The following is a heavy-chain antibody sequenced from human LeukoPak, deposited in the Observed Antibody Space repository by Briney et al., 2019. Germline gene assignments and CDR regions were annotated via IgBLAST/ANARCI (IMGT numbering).Heavy chain of an antibody. V-gene: IGHV1-8*01. J-gene: IGHJ5*02. CDR3: ARASDPMAARLGIWFDP. D-gene: IGHD6-6*01. CDR1: GYTFTSYD. Sequence: GASVKVSCKASGYTFTSYDINWVRQATGQGLEWMGWMNPNSGNTGYAQKFQGRVTMTRNTSISTAYMELSSLRSEDTAVYYCARASDPMAARLGIWFDPWGQGTLVTVSS. CDR2: MNPNSGNT.